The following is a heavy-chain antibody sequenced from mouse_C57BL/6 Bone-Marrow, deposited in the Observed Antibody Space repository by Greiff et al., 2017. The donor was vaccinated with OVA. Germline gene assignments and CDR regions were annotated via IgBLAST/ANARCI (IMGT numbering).Heavy chain of an antibody. J-gene: IGHJ2*01. CDR2: IHPNSGST. CDR1: GYTFTSYW. V-gene: IGHV1-64*01. Sequence: QVQLQQPGAELVKPGASVKLSCKASGYTFTSYWMHWVKQRPGQGLEWIGMIHPNSGSTNYNEKFKSKATLTVDKSSSTAYMQLSSLTSEDSAVYYCARGGDSSGSLDYWGQGTTLTVSS. CDR3: ARGGDSSGSLDY. D-gene: IGHD3-2*02.